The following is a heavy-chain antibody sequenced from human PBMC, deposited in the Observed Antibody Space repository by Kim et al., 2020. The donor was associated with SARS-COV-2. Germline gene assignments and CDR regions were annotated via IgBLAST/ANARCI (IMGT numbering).Heavy chain of an antibody. CDR3: ARDRGQQLAYFDY. J-gene: IGHJ4*02. D-gene: IGHD6-13*01. Sequence: CVDSGKGRFTTSRDNSKNTRYLQMNSLGAEETAVYYCARDRGQQLAYFDYWGQGTLVTVSS. V-gene: IGHV3-30*01.